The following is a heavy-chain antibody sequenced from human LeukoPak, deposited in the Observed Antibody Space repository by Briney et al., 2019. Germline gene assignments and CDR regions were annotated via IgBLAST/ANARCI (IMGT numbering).Heavy chain of an antibody. J-gene: IGHJ4*02. D-gene: IGHD4-23*01. CDR3: ARDLLNEGNHLDY. Sequence: SGTLSLTCAVSGGSISSSNWWSWIRQPPGKGLEWIGYIYYSGSTYYNPSPKSRVTISVDTSKNQFSLKLSSVTAADTAVYYCARDLLNEGNHLDYWGQGTLVTVSS. CDR2: IYYSGST. V-gene: IGHV4-30-4*01. CDR1: GGSISSSNW.